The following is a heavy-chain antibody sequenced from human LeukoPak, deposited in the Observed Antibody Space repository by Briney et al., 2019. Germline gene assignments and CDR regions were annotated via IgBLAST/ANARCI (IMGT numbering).Heavy chain of an antibody. D-gene: IGHD6-13*01. CDR3: ARGNSSWYKPEQYYFDY. J-gene: IGHJ4*02. V-gene: IGHV1-69*04. Sequence: SVTVSCKASGYTFTIYYMHWVRQAPGQGLEWMGRIIPILGIANYAQKFQGRVTITADKSTSTAYMELSSLRSEDTAVYYCARGNSSWYKPEQYYFDYWGQGTLVTVSS. CDR1: GYTFTIYY. CDR2: IIPILGIA.